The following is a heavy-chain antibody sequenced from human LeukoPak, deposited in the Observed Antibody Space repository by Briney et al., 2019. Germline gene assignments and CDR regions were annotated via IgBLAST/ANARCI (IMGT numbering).Heavy chain of an antibody. CDR2: ISVSGNT. D-gene: IGHD5-18*01. J-gene: IGHJ5*02. CDR3: ARKNSETSGGYSFENWFDP. CDR1: GFTLSSYA. Sequence: PGGSLRLSCAASGFTLSSYAMSWVRQAPGKGLEWVSAISVSGNTYHADSVKGRFTISRDSSKNTLYLQMNRLRAEDTAVYYCARKNSETSGGYSFENWFDPWGQGTLVTVSS. V-gene: IGHV3-23*01.